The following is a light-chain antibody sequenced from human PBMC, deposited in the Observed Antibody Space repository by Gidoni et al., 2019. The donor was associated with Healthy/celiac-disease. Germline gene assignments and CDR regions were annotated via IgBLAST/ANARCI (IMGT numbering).Light chain of an antibody. CDR3: QQLNSYPPS. Sequence: DIQLTQSPSFLSASVGDRVTITCRASQGISSYLAWYQQKPGKAPKLLIYAASSLQSGVPSRFSGSGSGTEFTLTIISLQSEDFATYYCQQLNSYPPSFGQGTKLEIK. J-gene: IGKJ2*01. V-gene: IGKV1-9*01. CDR1: QGISSY. CDR2: AAS.